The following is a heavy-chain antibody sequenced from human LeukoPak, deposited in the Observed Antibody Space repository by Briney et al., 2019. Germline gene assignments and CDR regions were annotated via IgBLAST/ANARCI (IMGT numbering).Heavy chain of an antibody. Sequence: SGGSLRLSCAASGFTFNTYAMSWVRQAPGKGLEWVSTISGNGAKSYSAGSVKGRFTISRDNSKNTLYLQMNSLRAEDTALYYCAKDFGYSYGWVDYWGQGILVTVSS. J-gene: IGHJ4*02. CDR1: GFTFNTYA. CDR3: AKDFGYSYGWVDY. D-gene: IGHD5-18*01. V-gene: IGHV3-23*01. CDR2: ISGNGAKS.